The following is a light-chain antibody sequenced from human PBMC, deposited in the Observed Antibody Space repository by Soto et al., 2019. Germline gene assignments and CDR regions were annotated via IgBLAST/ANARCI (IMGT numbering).Light chain of an antibody. V-gene: IGKV1-9*01. CDR2: AAS. J-gene: IGKJ1*01. Sequence: DIQLTQSPSFLSPSIGESVTITCRASQVISTSLAWYQVKPGKAPKLLIYAASTLESGVPSRFSATVSGTEFSLTITSLQPEDFATYYCQVYGRSPLKLTFGPGTKVDIK. CDR1: QVISTS. CDR3: QVYGRSPLKLT.